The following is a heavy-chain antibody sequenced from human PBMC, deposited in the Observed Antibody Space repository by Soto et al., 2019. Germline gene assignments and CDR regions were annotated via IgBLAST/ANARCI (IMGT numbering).Heavy chain of an antibody. CDR3: ARALGVYCGGDCALDY. J-gene: IGHJ4*02. CDR2: IWYDGSNK. D-gene: IGHD2-21*02. CDR1: GFPFSSYG. V-gene: IGHV3-33*01. Sequence: GGSLRLSCAASGFPFSSYGMHWVRQAPGKGLEWVAVIWYDGSNKYYADSVKDRFTISRDNSKNTLYLQMNSLRAEDTAVYYCARALGVYCGGDCALDYWGQGT.